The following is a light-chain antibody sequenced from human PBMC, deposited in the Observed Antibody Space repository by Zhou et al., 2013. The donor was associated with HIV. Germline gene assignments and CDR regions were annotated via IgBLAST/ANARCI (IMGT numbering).Light chain of an antibody. V-gene: IGKV4-1*01. Sequence: DIVMTQSPDSLAVSLGERATINCKSGQSVLYSSNNKNYLAWFQQKPGQPPKLLLYWASTREVGVPDRFSGSGSGTDFTLTISSLQAEDVASLYCQQXYRSPWTFGRGTKVE. J-gene: IGKJ1*01. CDR2: WAS. CDR3: QQXYRSPWT. CDR1: QSVLYSSNNKNY.